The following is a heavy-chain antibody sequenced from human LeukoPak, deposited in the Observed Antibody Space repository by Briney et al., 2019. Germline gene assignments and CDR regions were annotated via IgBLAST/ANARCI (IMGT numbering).Heavy chain of an antibody. CDR2: IYYSGST. CDR3: ARHADLWLGESREDWFDP. Sequence: PSETLSLTCTFSGGFISSSSYYWGWIRQPPGKGLEWIGRIYYSGSTYYNASLKSRVTISLDTSKNQCALKLTAVTAADKAVYYCARHADLWLGESREDWFDPWGQGPLVTVS. CDR1: GGFISSSSYY. V-gene: IGHV4-39*01. D-gene: IGHD3-10*01. J-gene: IGHJ5*02.